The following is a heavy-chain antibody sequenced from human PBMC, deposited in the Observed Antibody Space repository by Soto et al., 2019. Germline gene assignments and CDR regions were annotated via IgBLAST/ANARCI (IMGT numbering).Heavy chain of an antibody. V-gene: IGHV4-31*02. Sequence: GGSNIRDGYYWSWIRQHPGKGLEWIAYISYSGSSYSNPSLKSRVTISADTSKNQFSLRLTSVTAADTAVYFCARATPAGSADFWGQGTLVTVSS. CDR3: ARATPAGSADF. CDR2: ISYSGSS. D-gene: IGHD2-2*01. CDR1: GGSNIRDGYY. J-gene: IGHJ4*02.